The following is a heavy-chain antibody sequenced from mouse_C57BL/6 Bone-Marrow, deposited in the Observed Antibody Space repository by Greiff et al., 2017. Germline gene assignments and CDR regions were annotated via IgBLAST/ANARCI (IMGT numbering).Heavy chain of an antibody. CDR1: GYTFTSYW. CDR3: ARGITTDYYFDY. V-gene: IGHV1-55*01. D-gene: IGHD1-1*01. J-gene: IGHJ2*01. CDR2: ICPGSGST. Sequence: VQLQQPGAELVKPGASVKMSCKASGYTFTSYWITWVKQRPGQGLEWIGDICPGSGSTNYNEKFKSKATLTVDTSSSTAYMQLSSLTSEDSAVYYCARGITTDYYFDYWGQGTTLTVSS.